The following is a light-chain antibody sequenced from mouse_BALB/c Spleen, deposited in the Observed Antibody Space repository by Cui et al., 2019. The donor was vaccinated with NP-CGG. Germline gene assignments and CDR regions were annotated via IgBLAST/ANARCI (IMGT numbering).Light chain of an antibody. Sequence: QAVVTPDSALTTLPGETVTLTCRSSTGAVTTSNYANWVQEKPDHLFTGLIGGTNNRAPGVPARFSGSLIGDKAALTITGAQTEDEAIYFCALWYSNHWVFGGGTKLTVL. CDR2: GTN. J-gene: IGLJ1*01. V-gene: IGLV1*01. CDR3: ALWYSNHWV. CDR1: TGAVTTSNY.